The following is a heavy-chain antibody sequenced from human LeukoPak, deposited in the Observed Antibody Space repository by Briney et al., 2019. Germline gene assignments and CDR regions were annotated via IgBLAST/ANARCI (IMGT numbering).Heavy chain of an antibody. V-gene: IGHV1-46*01. Sequence: ASVKVSCKASGYTFTSYYMHWVRQAPGQGLEWMGIINPSGGSTSYAQKFQGRVTMTRDTSTSTVYMELSSLRSEDTAVYYCASKPRPSYCCSTSCYLGAFDPWGQGTLVTVSS. J-gene: IGHJ5*02. D-gene: IGHD2-2*01. CDR1: GYTFTSYY. CDR2: INPSGGST. CDR3: ASKPRPSYCCSTSCYLGAFDP.